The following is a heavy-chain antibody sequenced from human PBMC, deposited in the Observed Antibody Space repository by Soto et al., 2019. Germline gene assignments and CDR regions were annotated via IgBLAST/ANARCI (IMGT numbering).Heavy chain of an antibody. CDR1: GFTSSTYA. Sequence: RLSCAASGFTSSTYAMTWVRQAPGKGLEWVSTITISGGNTYYADSVRGRFTISRDNSKYTLYLQMNSLRAEDTAVYYCATESITMVRGITVFDSWGQGTLVTVSS. V-gene: IGHV3-23*01. J-gene: IGHJ4*02. CDR3: ATESITMVRGITVFDS. CDR2: ITISGGNT. D-gene: IGHD3-10*01.